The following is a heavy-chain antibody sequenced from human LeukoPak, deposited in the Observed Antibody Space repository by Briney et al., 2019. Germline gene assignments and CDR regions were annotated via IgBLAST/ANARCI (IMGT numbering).Heavy chain of an antibody. CDR3: ARGPYCGGDCYFAY. D-gene: IGHD2-21*02. Sequence: SETLSLTCTVSGGSISNYYWSWIRQPPGKGLEWIGYIYYSGTTNYNPSLKSRVTMSVDTSKNQFSLKLSSVTAADTAVYFCARGPYCGGDCYFAYWGQGTLVTVSS. CDR2: IYYSGTT. V-gene: IGHV4-59*12. J-gene: IGHJ4*02. CDR1: GGSISNYY.